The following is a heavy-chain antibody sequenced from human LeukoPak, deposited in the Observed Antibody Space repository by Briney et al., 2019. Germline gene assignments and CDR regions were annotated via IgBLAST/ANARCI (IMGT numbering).Heavy chain of an antibody. D-gene: IGHD6-6*01. CDR1: GYTFTGYY. J-gene: IGHJ4*02. CDR2: INPNNGDT. CDR3: ASGKSSSPFDY. V-gene: IGHV1-2*02. Sequence: ASVKVSCKASGYTFTGYYMHWVRQAHGQGLEWMGRINPNNGDTKYAQNFEGRVTMTWDTSISTAYEEVSSLKSDDTAVYFCASGKSSSPFDYWGQGTLVSVSS.